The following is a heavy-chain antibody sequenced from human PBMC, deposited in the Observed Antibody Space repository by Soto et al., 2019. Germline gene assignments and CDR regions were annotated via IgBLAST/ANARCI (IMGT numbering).Heavy chain of an antibody. CDR1: GFTFTSSA. J-gene: IGHJ4*02. CDR2: IVVGSGNT. Sequence: SVKVSCKASGFTFTSSAMQWVRQARGQRLEWIGWIVVGSGNTNYAQKFQERVTITRDMSTSTAYMELSSLRSKDTAVYYCAAADDFWSGYYQPDYWGQGTLVTVSS. D-gene: IGHD3-3*01. CDR3: AAADDFWSGYYQPDY. V-gene: IGHV1-58*02.